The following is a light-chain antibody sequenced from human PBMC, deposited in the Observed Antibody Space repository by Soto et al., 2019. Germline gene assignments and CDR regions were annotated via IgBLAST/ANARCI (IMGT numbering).Light chain of an antibody. V-gene: IGLV1-44*01. J-gene: IGLJ2*01. Sequence: QSVLTQPPSASGTPGQRVTISCSSSSSNIGINPVNWYQQLPGTAPKLLIYTDTQRPSGVPDRFSGSKSGTSASLAISGLQSEDEAHYYCASWGDSLNGVLFGGGTKVTVL. CDR2: TDT. CDR1: SSNIGINP. CDR3: ASWGDSLNGVL.